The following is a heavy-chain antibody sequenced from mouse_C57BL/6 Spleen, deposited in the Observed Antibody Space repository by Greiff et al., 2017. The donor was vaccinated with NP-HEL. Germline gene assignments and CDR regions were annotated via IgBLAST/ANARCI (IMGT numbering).Heavy chain of an antibody. CDR2: INPNNGGT. CDR1: GYTFTDYY. CDR3: ARRGYAMDY. Sequence: VQLQQSGPELVKPGASVKISCKASGYTFTDYYMNWVKQSHGKSLEWIGDINPNNGGTSYNQKFKGKATLTVDKSSSTAYMELRSLTSEDSAVYYCARRGYAMDYWGQGTSVTVSS. V-gene: IGHV1-26*01. J-gene: IGHJ4*01.